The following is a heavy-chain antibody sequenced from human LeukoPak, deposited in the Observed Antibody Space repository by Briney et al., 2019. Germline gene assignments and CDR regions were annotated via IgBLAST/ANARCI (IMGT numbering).Heavy chain of an antibody. CDR3: ARSGVAGIYHFDV. V-gene: IGHV3-30*03. CDR2: ISYDGSNK. CDR1: GFTFSSYG. J-gene: IGHJ4*02. D-gene: IGHD6-19*01. Sequence: GGSLRLSCAASGFTFSSYGMHWVRQAPGKGLEWVAVISYDGSNKYYADSVKGRFTISRDNAKDSLYLQMNSLRAEDTAVYYCARSGVAGIYHFDVWGQGTLVTVSS.